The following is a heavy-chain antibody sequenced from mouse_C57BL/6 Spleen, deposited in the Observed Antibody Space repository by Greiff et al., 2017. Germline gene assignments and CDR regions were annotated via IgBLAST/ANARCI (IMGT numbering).Heavy chain of an antibody. CDR3: TREITKVVED. V-gene: IGHV1-64*01. J-gene: IGHJ2*01. D-gene: IGHD1-1*01. CDR1: GYTFTSYW. Sequence: VQLQQPGAELVKPGASVKLSCKASGYTFTSYWMHWVKQRPGQGLEWIGMIHPNSGSTYYNEKFKSKATLTVDKSSSTAYMQLSSLTSEDAAVYYCTREITKVVEDWGQGTTLTVSS. CDR2: IHPNSGST.